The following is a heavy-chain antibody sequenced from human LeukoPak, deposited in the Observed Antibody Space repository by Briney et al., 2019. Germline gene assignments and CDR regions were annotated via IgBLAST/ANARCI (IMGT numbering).Heavy chain of an antibody. CDR2: IYHSGST. Sequence: SQTLSLTCAGSGGSISSGGYSWSWIRQPPGKGLEWIGYIYHSGSTYYNPSLKSRVTISVDRSKNQFSLKLSSVTAADTAVYYCARSITMVRGVTTNDAFDIWGQGTMVTVSS. J-gene: IGHJ3*02. D-gene: IGHD3-10*01. V-gene: IGHV4-30-2*01. CDR1: GGSISSGGYS. CDR3: ARSITMVRGVTTNDAFDI.